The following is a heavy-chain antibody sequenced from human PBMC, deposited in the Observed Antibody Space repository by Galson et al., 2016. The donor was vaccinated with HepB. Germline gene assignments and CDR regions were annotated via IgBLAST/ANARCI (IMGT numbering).Heavy chain of an antibody. CDR3: AGVGVAATNWFDP. D-gene: IGHD2-15*01. Sequence: SETLSLTCGVFGGSFNAYYWSWILQPPGKGLEWIGEINHGGSTKYNPSLKSRLTISVDTSKNQFSLKLTSMTAADTAVYFCAGVGVAATNWFDPWGQGTLVTVSS. V-gene: IGHV4-34*01. CDR1: GGSFNAYY. J-gene: IGHJ5*02. CDR2: INHGGST.